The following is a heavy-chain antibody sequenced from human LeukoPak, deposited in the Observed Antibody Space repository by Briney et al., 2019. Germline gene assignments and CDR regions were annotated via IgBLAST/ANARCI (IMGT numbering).Heavy chain of an antibody. V-gene: IGHV3-23*01. D-gene: IGHD2-2*01. CDR3: AKASGYCSSTSCYYSLRGYYYYMDV. CDR1: GFTFGSYG. J-gene: IGHJ6*03. CDR2: ISGSGGST. Sequence: GGSLRLSCAASGFTFGSYGMSWVRQAPGKGLEWVSAISGSGGSTYYADSVKGRFTISRDNSKNTLYLQMNSLRAEDTAVYYCAKASGYCSSTSCYYSLRGYYYYMDVWGKGTTVTISS.